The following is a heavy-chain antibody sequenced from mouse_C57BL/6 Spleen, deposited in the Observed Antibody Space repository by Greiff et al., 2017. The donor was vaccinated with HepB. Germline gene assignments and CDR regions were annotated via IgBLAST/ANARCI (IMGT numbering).Heavy chain of an antibody. D-gene: IGHD1-1*01. V-gene: IGHV1-4*01. CDR3: ARSGDYYGSSEDFDY. CDR1: GYTFTSYT. Sequence: VQLQQSGAELARPGASVKMSCKASGYTFTSYTMHWVKQRPGQGLEWIGYINPSSGYTKYNQKFKDKATWTADKSSSTAYMQLSSMTSEDSAVYYCARSGDYYGSSEDFDYWGQGTTLTVSS. J-gene: IGHJ2*01. CDR2: INPSSGYT.